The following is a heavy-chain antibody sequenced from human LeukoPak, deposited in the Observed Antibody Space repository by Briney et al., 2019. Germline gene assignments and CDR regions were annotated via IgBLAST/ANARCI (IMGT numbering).Heavy chain of an antibody. V-gene: IGHV4-38-2*01. J-gene: IGHJ4*02. D-gene: IGHD5-12*01. CDR2: IYYSGST. CDR3: ASQIVATIFFDY. CDR1: GYSISSGYY. Sequence: SETLSLTCAVSGYSISSGYYWGWIRQPPGKGLEWIGSIYYSGSTYYNPSLKGRVTISVDTSKNQFSLKLSSVTAADTAVYYCASQIVATIFFDYWGQGTLVTVSS.